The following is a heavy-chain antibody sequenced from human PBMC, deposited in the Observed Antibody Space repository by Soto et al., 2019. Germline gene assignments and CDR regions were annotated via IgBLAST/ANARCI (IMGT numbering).Heavy chain of an antibody. Sequence: EVHLVESGGGLVQPGRSLRLSCAASGFTFDGYAMHWVRQAPGKGLEWVSGISSNSRHIGYGDTVQGRFTISRGNAKNSLYLQMNSLTPVDTALYYCAREGSGYERGFDYWGQGTRVTVSS. CDR2: ISSNSRHI. J-gene: IGHJ4*02. CDR3: AREGSGYERGFDY. CDR1: GFTFDGYA. D-gene: IGHD5-12*01. V-gene: IGHV3-9*01.